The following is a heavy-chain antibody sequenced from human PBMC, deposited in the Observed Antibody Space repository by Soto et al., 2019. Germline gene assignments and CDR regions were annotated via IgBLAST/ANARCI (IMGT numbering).Heavy chain of an antibody. D-gene: IGHD5-18*01. Sequence: GGSLRLSCTASGFTFSSYSMNWVRQAPGKGLEWVSYISSSSSTIYYADSVKGRFTISRDNAKNSLYLQMNSLRDEDTAVYYCARYSYGQTPSLDYGMDVWGQGTTVTVSS. J-gene: IGHJ6*02. V-gene: IGHV3-48*02. CDR3: ARYSYGQTPSLDYGMDV. CDR2: ISSSSSTI. CDR1: GFTFSSYS.